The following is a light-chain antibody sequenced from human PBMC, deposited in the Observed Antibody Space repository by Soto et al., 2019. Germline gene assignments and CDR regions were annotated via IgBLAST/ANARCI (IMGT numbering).Light chain of an antibody. CDR3: SSITSSSYRV. Sequence: QSALTQPASVSGSPGQSITISCTGTSSDGGGYNYVSWYQQDPGQDPKIIIYDVSNRTSGVSHRCSCSKSDNTAPLTISALQDDDEADYYCSSITSSSYRVFGGGTKLTVL. CDR2: DVS. J-gene: IGLJ3*02. CDR1: SSDGGGYNY. V-gene: IGLV2-14*01.